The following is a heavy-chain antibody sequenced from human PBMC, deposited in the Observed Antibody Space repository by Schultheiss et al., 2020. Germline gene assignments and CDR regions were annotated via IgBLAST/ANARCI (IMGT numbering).Heavy chain of an antibody. CDR2: ISSSSSYI. V-gene: IGHV3-21*01. D-gene: IGHD4-11*01. CDR1: GFTFSNAW. Sequence: GGSLRLSCAASGFTFSNAWMNWVRQAPGKGLEWVSSISSSSSYIYYADSVKGRFTISRDNAKNSLYLQMNSLRAEDTAVYYCAPLNAVTTSSSYYYYGMDVWGQGTTVTVSS. CDR3: APLNAVTTSSSYYYYGMDV. J-gene: IGHJ6*02.